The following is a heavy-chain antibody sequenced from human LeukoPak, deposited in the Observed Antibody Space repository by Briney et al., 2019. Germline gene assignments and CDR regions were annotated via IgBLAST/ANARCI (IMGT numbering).Heavy chain of an antibody. D-gene: IGHD3-3*01. CDR2: IWYDGSNK. Sequence: GGSLRLSCAASGFTFSSYGMHWVRQAPGKGLEWVAVIWYDGSNKYYADSVKGRFTISRDNSKNTLYLQMNSLRAADTAVYYCASGDLLELRCWGQGTLVTVSS. CDR3: ASGDLLELRC. CDR1: GFTFSSYG. V-gene: IGHV3-33*01. J-gene: IGHJ4*02.